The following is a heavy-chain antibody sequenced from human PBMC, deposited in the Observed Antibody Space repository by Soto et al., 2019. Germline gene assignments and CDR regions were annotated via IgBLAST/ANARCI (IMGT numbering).Heavy chain of an antibody. J-gene: IGHJ5*02. Sequence: PSETLSLTCTVSGGSISSDGYYWSWIRQHPGKGLEWIGYIYYSGSTYYNPSLKSRVTISVDTSKNQFSLKLSSVTAADTAVYYCARGLRYCSSTSCYGNWFDPWGQGTLVTVSS. CDR1: GGSISSDGYY. D-gene: IGHD2-2*01. V-gene: IGHV4-31*03. CDR3: ARGLRYCSSTSCYGNWFDP. CDR2: IYYSGST.